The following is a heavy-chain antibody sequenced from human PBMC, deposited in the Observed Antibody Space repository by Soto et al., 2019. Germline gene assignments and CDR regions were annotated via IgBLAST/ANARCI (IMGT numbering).Heavy chain of an antibody. CDR3: AHRQYSSSSFDY. CDR2: IYWDDDK. Sequence: QITLKESGPTLVKPTQTLTLTCTFSGFSLSTSGVGVGWIRQPPGKALEWLALIYWDDDKRYSPSLKSRLTITKDTSKNQVVPKMTNMDPVDTATYYCAHRQYSSSSFDYWGQGTLVTVSS. V-gene: IGHV2-5*02. D-gene: IGHD6-6*01. J-gene: IGHJ4*02. CDR1: GFSLSTSGVG.